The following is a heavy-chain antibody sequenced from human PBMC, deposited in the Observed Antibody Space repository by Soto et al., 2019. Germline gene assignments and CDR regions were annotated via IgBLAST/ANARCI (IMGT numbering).Heavy chain of an antibody. V-gene: IGHV1-2*02. D-gene: IGHD3-16*01. J-gene: IGHJ4*01. Sequence: PAEVSWKESGYAKAAYYRRWVRQATGQGLEWMGWINPNSGGTNYAQNFRGRVTMTSDTSISTGYMELSSLRSDDTAMSYCAIWGGHGANGLPDYWVDGTLVTGFS. CDR1: GYAKAAYY. CDR3: AIWGGHGANGLPDY. CDR2: INPNSGGT.